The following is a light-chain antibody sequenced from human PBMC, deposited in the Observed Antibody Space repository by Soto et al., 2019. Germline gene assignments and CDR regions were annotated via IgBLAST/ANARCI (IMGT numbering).Light chain of an antibody. CDR3: QQYNNYPYT. J-gene: IGKJ2*01. Sequence: DIQMTQSPSTLSASVGDRVTISCRASQTISGWLAWYQQKPGKAPKLLIYDASTLDSGVPSRFSGSGSGTEFTLTISSLQPDDFATYYCQQYNNYPYTFAQGTEVEV. CDR2: DAS. CDR1: QTISGW. V-gene: IGKV1-5*01.